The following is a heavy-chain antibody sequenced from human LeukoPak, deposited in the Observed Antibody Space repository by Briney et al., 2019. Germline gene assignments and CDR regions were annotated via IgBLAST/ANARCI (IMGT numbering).Heavy chain of an antibody. Sequence: GASVKVSCKASGYTFTGYYMHWVRQAPGQGLEWMGGIIPIFGTANYAQKFQGRVTITADESTSTAHMELSSLRSEDTAVYYCASVDTAMVTFGYWGQGTLVTVSS. D-gene: IGHD5-18*01. CDR1: GYTFTGYY. CDR3: ASVDTAMVTFGY. V-gene: IGHV1-69*13. J-gene: IGHJ4*02. CDR2: IIPIFGTA.